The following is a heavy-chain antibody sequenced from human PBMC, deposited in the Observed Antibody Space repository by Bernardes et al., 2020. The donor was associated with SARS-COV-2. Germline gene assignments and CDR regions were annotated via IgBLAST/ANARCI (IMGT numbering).Heavy chain of an antibody. Sequence: GGSLRLSCAASGFTFSSYAMSWVRQAPGKGLEWVSAISGSGGSTYYADSVKGRFTISRDNSKNTLYLQMNSLRAEDTAVYYCAKSRSAVLLWFGDFPEWGQGTLVTVSS. CDR3: AKSRSAVLLWFGDFPE. J-gene: IGHJ4*02. CDR2: ISGSGGST. CDR1: GFTFSSYA. V-gene: IGHV3-23*01. D-gene: IGHD3-10*01.